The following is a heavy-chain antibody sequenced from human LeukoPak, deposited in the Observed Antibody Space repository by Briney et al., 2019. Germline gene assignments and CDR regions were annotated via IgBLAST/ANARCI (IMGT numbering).Heavy chain of an antibody. CDR1: GFTFSSYW. V-gene: IGHV3-74*01. CDR3: ARDLGGGPFY. J-gene: IGHJ4*02. CDR2: IDGDGSST. D-gene: IGHD2-15*01. Sequence: GGSLRLSCAASGFTFSSYWMHWVRQAPGKGLVWVSRIDGDGSSTTYADSVKGRFTISRDNAKNTLYLQMNSLRAEDTAVYYCARDLGGGPFYWGQGTLVTVSS.